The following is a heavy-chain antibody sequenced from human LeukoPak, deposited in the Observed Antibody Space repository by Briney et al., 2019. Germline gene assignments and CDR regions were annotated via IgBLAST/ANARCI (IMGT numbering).Heavy chain of an antibody. V-gene: IGHV4-61*02. CDR3: AREMGFPFEWLADY. J-gene: IGHJ4*02. CDR2: IYTSGST. CDR1: GGSISSGSYY. D-gene: IGHD3-3*01. Sequence: SETLSLTCTVSGGSISSGSYYWSWIRQPAGKGLEWIGRIYTSGSTNYNPSLKSRVTISVDTSKNQFSLKLSSVTAADTAVYYCAREMGFPFEWLADYWGQGTLVTVSS.